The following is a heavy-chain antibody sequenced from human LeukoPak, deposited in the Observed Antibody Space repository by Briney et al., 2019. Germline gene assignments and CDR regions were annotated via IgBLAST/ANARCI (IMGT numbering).Heavy chain of an antibody. V-gene: IGHV1-69*13. CDR1: GGTFSSYA. CDR2: IIPIFGTA. Sequence: SVKVSCKASGGTFSSYAISWVRQAPGQGLEWMGGIIPIFGTANYAQKFQGRVTITADESTSTAYMELSSLRSEDMAVYYCARERYCSSTSCYMAYWGQGTLVTVSS. D-gene: IGHD2-2*02. CDR3: ARERYCSSTSCYMAY. J-gene: IGHJ4*02.